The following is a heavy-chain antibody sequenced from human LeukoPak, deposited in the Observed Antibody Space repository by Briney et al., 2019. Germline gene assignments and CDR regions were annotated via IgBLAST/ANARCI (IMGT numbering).Heavy chain of an antibody. D-gene: IGHD1-26*01. J-gene: IGHJ4*02. Sequence: ASAKLSCKASGYSFSAYYIHWGPQAPGQALEWRRWINSHSVSAYSPQKFQARVTTTRDTSISTAYMALSSLRSDDTAIYYCARRAVKWEIPGRYHFDLWGQGTLVTVSS. CDR2: INSHSVSA. CDR1: GYSFSAYY. CDR3: ARRAVKWEIPGRYHFDL. V-gene: IGHV1-2*02.